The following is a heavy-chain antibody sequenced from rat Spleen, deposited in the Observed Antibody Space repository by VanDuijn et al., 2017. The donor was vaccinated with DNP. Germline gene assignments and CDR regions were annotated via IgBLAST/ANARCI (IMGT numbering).Heavy chain of an antibody. J-gene: IGHJ2*01. CDR1: GFSLTTYS. V-gene: IGHV2-8*01. CDR3: TRDSLGGFDY. Sequence: QVQLTESGPGLVQPSETLSLTCAASGFSLTTYSVYWVRQPSGKGLEWMGRMRYNGDTSYNSALKSRLSISRDTSKNQVFLKMNSLQTDDTGTYYCTRDSLGGFDYWGQGVMVTVSS. CDR2: MRYNGDT. D-gene: IGHD4-3*01.